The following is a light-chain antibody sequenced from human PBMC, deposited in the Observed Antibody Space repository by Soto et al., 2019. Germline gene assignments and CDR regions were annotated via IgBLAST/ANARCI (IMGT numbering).Light chain of an antibody. CDR2: QTS. V-gene: IGKV3D-11*01. Sequence: EIVLTQSPATLSSFPGDRVTLSCRASQDINTRLAWYQHRPGQAPRLLIYQTSIRAAGIPARFSASGTGTDFTLTISDVQPEYFAVYSCHQRQSWPRTFGQGTKVDI. CDR3: HQRQSWPRT. CDR1: QDINTR. J-gene: IGKJ1*01.